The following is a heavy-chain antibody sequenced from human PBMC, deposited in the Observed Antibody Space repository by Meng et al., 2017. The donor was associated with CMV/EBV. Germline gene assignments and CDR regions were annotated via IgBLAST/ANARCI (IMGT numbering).Heavy chain of an antibody. D-gene: IGHD1-14*01. J-gene: IGHJ4*02. CDR2: IYYSGST. V-gene: IGHV4-30-4*08. CDR3: ARVTSRVAGAFDY. CDR1: GGSISSGDYY. Sequence: VRLQESGPGLVKPSQTLSLPCTVSGGSISSGDYYWSWIRQPPGKGLEWIGYIYYSGSTYYNPSLKSRVTISVDTSKNQFSLKLSSVTAADTAVYYCARVTSRVAGAFDYWGQGTLVTVSS.